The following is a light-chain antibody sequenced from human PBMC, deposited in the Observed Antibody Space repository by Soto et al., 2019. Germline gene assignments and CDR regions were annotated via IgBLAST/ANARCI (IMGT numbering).Light chain of an antibody. J-gene: IGLJ1*01. CDR3: SSYTSTSSYV. CDR1: SSDICDYNY. CDR2: EVS. V-gene: IGLV2-14*01. Sequence: QSVLTQPASVSWSPGQSITISCTGTSSDICDYNYVSWYQQHPGKAPKLMIYEVSNRPSGISNRFSGSKSGNTASLTISGLQADDEADYYCSSYTSTSSYVFGTGTKVTVL.